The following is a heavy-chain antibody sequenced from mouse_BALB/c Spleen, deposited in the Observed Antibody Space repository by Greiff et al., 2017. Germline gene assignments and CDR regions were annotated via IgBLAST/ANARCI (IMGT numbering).Heavy chain of an antibody. V-gene: IGHV1-18*01. J-gene: IGHJ4*01. D-gene: IGHD1-1*01. Sequence: EVQLQQSGPELVKPGASVKIPCKASGYTFTDYNMDWVKQSHGKSLEWIGDINPNNGGTIYNQKFKGKATLTVDKSSSTAYMELRSLTSEDTAVYYCARRPDRNYYGSSYGAMDYWGQGTSVTVSS. CDR1: GYTFTDYN. CDR3: ARRPDRNYYGSSYGAMDY. CDR2: INPNNGGT.